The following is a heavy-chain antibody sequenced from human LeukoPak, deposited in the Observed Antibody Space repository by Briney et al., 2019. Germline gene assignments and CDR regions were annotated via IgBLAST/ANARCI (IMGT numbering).Heavy chain of an antibody. Sequence: PGGSLRLSCAASGFTFSSCAMNWVRQAPGKGLEWVSAINGGGSTTYYANSVKGRFTISRDNSKNTIYLQMNSLGAEDTAVHYCAKGPHYDFWNGYYIDYWGQGTLVTVSS. J-gene: IGHJ4*02. CDR3: AKGPHYDFWNGYYIDY. D-gene: IGHD3-3*01. CDR1: GFTFSSCA. CDR2: INGGGSTT. V-gene: IGHV3-23*01.